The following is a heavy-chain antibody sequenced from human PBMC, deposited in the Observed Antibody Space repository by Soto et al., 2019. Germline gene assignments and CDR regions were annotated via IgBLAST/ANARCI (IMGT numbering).Heavy chain of an antibody. Sequence: EVQLVESGGGLTQPGGSLRLSCAASGFSVSSNYMSWVRQAPGKGLEWVSVIYSAGAPYYADSVKGRFTISRDNSENTVYLQMNSLRAEDTAMYYCAREFEMDVWGQGTTVTVSS. D-gene: IGHD3-16*01. CDR2: IYSAGAP. V-gene: IGHV3-53*01. CDR1: GFSVSSNY. J-gene: IGHJ6*02. CDR3: AREFEMDV.